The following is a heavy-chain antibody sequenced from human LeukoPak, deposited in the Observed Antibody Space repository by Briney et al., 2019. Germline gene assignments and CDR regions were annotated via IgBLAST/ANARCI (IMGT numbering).Heavy chain of an antibody. V-gene: IGHV4-30-4*01. J-gene: IGHJ3*02. CDR3: AREPSYYYDSSLVNAFDI. CDR2: IYYSGST. Sequence: PSETLSPTCTVSGGSISSGDYYWSWIRQPPGKGLEWIGYIYYSGSTYYNPSLKSRVTISVDTSKNQFSLKLSSVTAADTAVYYCAREPSYYYDSSLVNAFDIWGQGTMVTVSS. CDR1: GGSISSGDYY. D-gene: IGHD3-22*01.